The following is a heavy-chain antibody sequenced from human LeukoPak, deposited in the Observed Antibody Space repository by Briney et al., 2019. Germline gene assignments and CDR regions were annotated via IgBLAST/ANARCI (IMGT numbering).Heavy chain of an antibody. CDR2: ISGSGGST. CDR3: AKVKESSWYFDY. CDR1: GFTFSSYA. J-gene: IGHJ4*02. Sequence: GGSLRLSCAASGFTFSSYAMSWVRQAPGKGLEWVSAISGSGGSTYYADSVKGRFTISRDNSKNTLYLQMNSLRAEDTVVYYCAKVKESSWYFDYWGQGTLVTVSS. V-gene: IGHV3-23*01. D-gene: IGHD6-13*01.